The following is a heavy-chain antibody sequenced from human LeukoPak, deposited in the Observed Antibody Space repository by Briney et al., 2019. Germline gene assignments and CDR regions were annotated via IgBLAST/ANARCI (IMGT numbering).Heavy chain of an antibody. Sequence: SETLSLTCTVSGGSISSSSYYWGWIRQPPGKGLEWIGSIYYSGSTYYNPSLKSRVTISVDTSKNQFSLKLSSVTAADTAVYYCARVGHELWLGGGLDYWGQGTLVTVSS. J-gene: IGHJ4*02. CDR2: IYYSGST. V-gene: IGHV4-39*01. CDR3: ARVGHELWLGGGLDY. CDR1: GGSISSSSYY. D-gene: IGHD5-18*01.